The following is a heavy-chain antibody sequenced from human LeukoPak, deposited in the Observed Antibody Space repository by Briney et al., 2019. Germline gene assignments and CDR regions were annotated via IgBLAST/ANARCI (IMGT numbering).Heavy chain of an antibody. CDR2: IYYSGST. Sequence: SQTLSLTCTVSGGSISGGDYYWSWIRQPPGKGLEWIGYIYYSGSTYYNPSLKSRVTISVDTSKNQFSLKLSSVTAADTAVYYCASQVVVAARGGWFDPWGQGTLVTVSS. CDR3: ASQVVVAARGGWFDP. J-gene: IGHJ5*02. D-gene: IGHD2-15*01. CDR1: GGSISGGDYY. V-gene: IGHV4-30-4*01.